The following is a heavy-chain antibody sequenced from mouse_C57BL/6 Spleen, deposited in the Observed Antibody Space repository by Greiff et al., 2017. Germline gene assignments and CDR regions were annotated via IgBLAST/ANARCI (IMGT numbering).Heavy chain of an antibody. Sequence: QVQLQQSGPELVKPGASVKISCKASGYSFTSYYIHWVKQRPGQGLEWIGWIYPGSGNTKYNEKFKGKATLTADTSSSTAYMQLSSLTSEDSAVYYCARVGDYDRAFAYWGQGTLVTVSA. J-gene: IGHJ3*01. CDR3: ARVGDYDRAFAY. CDR1: GYSFTSYY. D-gene: IGHD2-4*01. V-gene: IGHV1-66*01. CDR2: IYPGSGNT.